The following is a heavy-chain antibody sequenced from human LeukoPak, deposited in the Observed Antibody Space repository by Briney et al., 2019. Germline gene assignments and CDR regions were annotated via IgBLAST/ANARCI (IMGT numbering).Heavy chain of an antibody. V-gene: IGHV1-18*01. CDR1: GYTFTSYG. D-gene: IGHD3-22*01. J-gene: IGHJ4*02. CDR2: ISAYNGNT. CDR3: ARGLYYYDSSGYPDY. Sequence: ASVKVSCKASGYTFTSYGISWVRQAPGQGLEWMGWISAYNGNTNYAQKLQGRVTMTTDTSTSTAYMELRSLRSDGTAVYYCARGLYYYDSSGYPDYWGQGTLVTVSS.